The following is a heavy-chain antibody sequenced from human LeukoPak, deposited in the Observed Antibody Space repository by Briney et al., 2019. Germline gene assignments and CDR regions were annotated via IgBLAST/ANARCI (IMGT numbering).Heavy chain of an antibody. Sequence: ASVKLFCKASGYTYSSYGIRWVRRASGQGLEWMGWLRAHNGKTKYAQKLEGRVTMNTDTSTNTAYMELRSLRCDDTAFYYCARGGSSSSCYYGRDVWGQGTTVTVSS. V-gene: IGHV1-18*01. J-gene: IGHJ6*02. D-gene: IGHD2-2*01. CDR2: LRAHNGKT. CDR3: ARGGSSSSCYYGRDV. CDR1: GYTYSSYG.